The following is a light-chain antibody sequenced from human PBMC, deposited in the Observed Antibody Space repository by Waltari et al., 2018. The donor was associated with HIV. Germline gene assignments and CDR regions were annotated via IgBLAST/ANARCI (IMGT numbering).Light chain of an antibody. CDR2: GYN. CDR3: QSYDSSLSAVL. Sequence: QSVLTQPPSVSGAPGQRVTISCTGSSSNIGADYAVHWYQQLPGTAPKLLIYGYNNRPSWVPDRFSVSKSGTSASLAITGLQAEDEADYYCQSYDSSLSAVLFGGGTKLTVL. V-gene: IGLV1-40*01. J-gene: IGLJ2*01. CDR1: SSNIGADYA.